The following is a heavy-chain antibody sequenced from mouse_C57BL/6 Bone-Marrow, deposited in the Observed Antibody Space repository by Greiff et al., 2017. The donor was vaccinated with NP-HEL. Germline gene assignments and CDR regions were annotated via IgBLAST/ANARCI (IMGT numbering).Heavy chain of an antibody. CDR2: ISDGGSYT. CDR1: GFTFSSYA. J-gene: IGHJ1*03. D-gene: IGHD2-3*01. CDR3: ARDGVYDGYLWYFDV. Sequence: EVKLVESGGGLVKPGGSLKLSCAASGFTFSSYAMSWVRQTPEKRLEWVATISDGGSYTYYPDNVKGRFTISRDNAKNNLYLQMSHLKSEDTAMYYCARDGVYDGYLWYFDVWGTGTTVTVSS. V-gene: IGHV5-4*01.